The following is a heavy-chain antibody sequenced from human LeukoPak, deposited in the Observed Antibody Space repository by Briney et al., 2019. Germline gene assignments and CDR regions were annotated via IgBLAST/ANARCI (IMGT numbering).Heavy chain of an antibody. CDR1: GGSISSSSYY. Sequence: KPSETLSLTCTVSGGSISSSSYYWGWIRQPPGKGLEWIGSIYYSGSTYYNPSLKSRVTISVDTSKNQFSLKLSSVTAADTAVYYCAATFFWSGYSVVYWGQGTLVTVSS. CDR2: IYYSGST. D-gene: IGHD3-3*01. J-gene: IGHJ4*02. CDR3: AATFFWSGYSVVY. V-gene: IGHV4-39*01.